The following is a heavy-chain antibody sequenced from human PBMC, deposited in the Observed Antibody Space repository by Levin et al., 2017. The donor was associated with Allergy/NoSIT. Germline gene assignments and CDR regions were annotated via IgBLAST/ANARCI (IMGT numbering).Heavy chain of an antibody. V-gene: IGHV4-39*01. D-gene: IGHD3-3*01. CDR2: IYYSGST. Sequence: SETLSLTCTVSGGSISSSSYYWGWIRQPPGKGLEWIGSIYYSGSTYYNPSLKSRVTISVDTSKNQFSLKLSSVTAADTAVYYCARLWSRVWFDPWGQGTLVTVSS. CDR3: ARLWSRVWFDP. CDR1: GGSISSSSYY. J-gene: IGHJ5*02.